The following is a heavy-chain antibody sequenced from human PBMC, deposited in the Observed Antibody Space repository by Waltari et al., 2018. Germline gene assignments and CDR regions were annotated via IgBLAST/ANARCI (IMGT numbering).Heavy chain of an antibody. CDR3: ARGSEDYYYGMDV. V-gene: IGHV4-34*01. CDR1: GGSFSGYY. J-gene: IGHJ6*02. Sequence: QVQLQQWGAGLLKPSETLSLTCAVYGGSFSGYYWSWIRQPPGKGLEWIGEINHSGSTNCNPSLKSRVTISVDTSKHQFSLMLSSVTAADTAVYYCARGSEDYYYGMDVWGQGTTVTVSS. CDR2: INHSGST.